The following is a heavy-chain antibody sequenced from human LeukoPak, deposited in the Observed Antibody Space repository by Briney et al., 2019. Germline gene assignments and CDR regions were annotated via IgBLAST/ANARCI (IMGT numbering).Heavy chain of an antibody. CDR2: ISSSSSYI. CDR1: GFTFSSYS. Sequence: GGSLLLSCAASGFTFSSYSMNWVRPAPGKGLEWVSSISSSSSYIYYADSVKGRFTISRDNAKNSLYLQMNSLRAEDTAVYYCARDPRGMNYFDYWGQGTLVTVSS. V-gene: IGHV3-21*01. CDR3: ARDPRGMNYFDY. J-gene: IGHJ4*02.